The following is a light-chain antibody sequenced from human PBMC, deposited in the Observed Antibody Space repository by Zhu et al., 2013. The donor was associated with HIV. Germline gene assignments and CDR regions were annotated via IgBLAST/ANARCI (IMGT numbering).Light chain of an antibody. CDR1: QVINNY. V-gene: IGKV1-27*01. Sequence: DIQMTQSPSSLSASVGDRVTITCRASQVINNYLAWYQQKPGKVPKLLIYAASTLQSGVPSRFSGSGSGTDFTLTITSLQPEDVATYYCLQDYNYPLTFGGGTKVEI. CDR3: LQDYNYPLT. CDR2: AAS. J-gene: IGKJ4*01.